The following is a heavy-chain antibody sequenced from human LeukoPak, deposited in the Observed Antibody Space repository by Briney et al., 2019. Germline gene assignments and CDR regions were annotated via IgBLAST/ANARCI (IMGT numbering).Heavy chain of an antibody. Sequence: SQTLSLTCTVAGASFSSGDQYWNWIRQSPGKGLEWIGSIHPSGTLYNNPSLESRVTMSMDTSKSQFSLNLNSVTAADTAVYFCSRGLDSRKLGYWGQGTPVTVSS. D-gene: IGHD3-22*01. CDR1: GASFSSGDQY. J-gene: IGHJ4*02. CDR2: IHPSGTL. V-gene: IGHV4-31*03. CDR3: SRGLDSRKLGY.